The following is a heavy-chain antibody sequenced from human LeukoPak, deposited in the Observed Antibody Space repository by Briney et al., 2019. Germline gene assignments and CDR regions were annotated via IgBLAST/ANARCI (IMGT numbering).Heavy chain of an antibody. CDR2: IKGDGSEK. V-gene: IGHV3-7*05. J-gene: IGHJ6*02. D-gene: IGHD1-1*01. CDR1: GFSFSTSW. CDR3: QYMPYYDMDV. Sequence: GGSLRLSCAASGFSFSTSWMSWVRQAPGKGLEWVANIKGDGSEKYSVDSVKGRFTNSRDNAKNSLTMPIKDPRDEDTAMYYCQYMPYYDMDVWGQGTAVTIFS.